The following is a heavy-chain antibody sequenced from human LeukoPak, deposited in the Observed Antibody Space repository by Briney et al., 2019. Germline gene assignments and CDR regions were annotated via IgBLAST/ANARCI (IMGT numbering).Heavy chain of an antibody. Sequence: PGGSLRLSCAPSGFTFSSYGMHWVRQAPGEGREWVAVIWYDGSNKYYADSVKGRFTISRDNSKNTLYLQMNSLRAEDTAVYYCARIAAAGTEFDYWGQGTLVTVSS. D-gene: IGHD6-13*01. CDR3: ARIAAAGTEFDY. CDR1: GFTFSSYG. CDR2: IWYDGSNK. V-gene: IGHV3-33*01. J-gene: IGHJ4*02.